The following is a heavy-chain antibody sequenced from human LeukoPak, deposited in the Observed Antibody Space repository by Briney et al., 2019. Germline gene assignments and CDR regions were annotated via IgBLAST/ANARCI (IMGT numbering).Heavy chain of an antibody. CDR3: ARGAYGSGSTALFDY. V-gene: IGHV4-4*07. J-gene: IGHJ4*02. D-gene: IGHD3-10*01. Sequence: SETLSLTCTVSGGSISSYYWSWIRQPAGKGLEWIGRIYSSGSTNYNPSLKSRVTMSVDTSRNQFSLKLSSVTAADTAVYYCARGAYGSGSTALFDYWGQGTLVTVSS. CDR1: GGSISSYY. CDR2: IYSSGST.